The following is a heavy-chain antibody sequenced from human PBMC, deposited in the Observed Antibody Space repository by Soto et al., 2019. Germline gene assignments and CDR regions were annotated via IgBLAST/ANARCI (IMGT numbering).Heavy chain of an antibody. CDR3: AHRVLRTVFGLVTTTAIYFDF. J-gene: IGHJ4*02. Sequence: QITLNEPGPTSVKPRQTLTLTCTFSGFSLTTSGVGVGWIRQSPGKAPEWLALIYWDDDKRYSPSLKSRLTITKDTSKNQVVLTMADLDPADTATYYCAHRVLRTVFGLVTTTAIYFDFWGQGTPVAVSS. CDR1: GFSLTTSGVG. CDR2: IYWDDDK. D-gene: IGHD3-3*01. V-gene: IGHV2-5*02.